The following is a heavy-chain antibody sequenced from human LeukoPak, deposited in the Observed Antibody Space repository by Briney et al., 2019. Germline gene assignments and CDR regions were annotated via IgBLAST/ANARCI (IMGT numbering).Heavy chain of an antibody. D-gene: IGHD6-13*01. CDR2: IFYTGSA. V-gene: IGHV4-39*07. J-gene: IGHJ3*02. Sequence: SETLSLTCTVSGGSISSSSYYWGWIRQPPGKGLEWIGNIFYTGSAYYNPSLESRVTISVDTSKNQFSLKLSSVTAADTAVYYCARTISGWYSDAFDIWGQGTMVTVS. CDR1: GGSISSSSYY. CDR3: ARTISGWYSDAFDI.